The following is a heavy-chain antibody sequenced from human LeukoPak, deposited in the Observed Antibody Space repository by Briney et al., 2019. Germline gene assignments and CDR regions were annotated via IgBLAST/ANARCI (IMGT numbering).Heavy chain of an antibody. CDR3: AKDRRGYCSSTSCYEVY. CDR1: VFTFSSYA. J-gene: IGHJ4*02. CDR2: ISGSGGST. Sequence: PGGSLRLSSAPSVFTFSSYAMSWVRQAPGKGLEWVSAISGSGGSTYYADSVKGRFTISRDNSKNTLYLQMNSLRAEDTAVYYCAKDRRGYCSSTSCYEVYWGQGTLVTVSS. D-gene: IGHD2-2*01. V-gene: IGHV3-23*01.